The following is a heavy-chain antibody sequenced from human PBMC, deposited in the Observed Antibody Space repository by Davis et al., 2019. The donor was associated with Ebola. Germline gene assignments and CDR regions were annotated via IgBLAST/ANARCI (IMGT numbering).Heavy chain of an antibody. CDR1: GFTFGTYA. Sequence: GESLKISCAASGFTFGTYAMHWVRQAPGKGLEWVAVISYHGSEKYYADSVKGRFTISRDNSKNTLYLQMNGLRVEDTAIYYCAKDTSNIWFDMWGQGTMVTVSS. CDR3: AKDTSNIWFDM. CDR2: ISYHGSEK. V-gene: IGHV3-30-3*01. D-gene: IGHD2-2*01. J-gene: IGHJ3*02.